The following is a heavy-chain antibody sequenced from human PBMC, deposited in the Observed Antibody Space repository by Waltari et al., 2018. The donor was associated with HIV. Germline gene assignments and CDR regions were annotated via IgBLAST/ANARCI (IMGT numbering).Heavy chain of an antibody. Sequence: QVQLQQSGPGLVKPSETLTLPCTAPGDSITNYYWTWIRQPPGKGLEYIAYIYYTGDTNDNPSLRLRISLSIATSKNRLSLRVTSTTAPEPAAYYCVGVGLGSGGRCMVVWGQGTTVIVSS. CDR1: GDSITNYY. D-gene: IGHD6-19*01. V-gene: IGHV4-59*01. CDR3: VGVGLGSGGRCMVV. J-gene: IGHJ6*01. CDR2: IYYTGDT.